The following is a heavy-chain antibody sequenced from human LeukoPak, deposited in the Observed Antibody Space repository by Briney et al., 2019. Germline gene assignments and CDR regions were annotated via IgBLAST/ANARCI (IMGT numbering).Heavy chain of an antibody. CDR1: GGSISSSNW. Sequence: SETLSLTCAVSGGSISSSNWWSWVRQPPGKGLEWIGEIYHSGSTNYNPSLKSRVTISVDTSKNQFSLKLNSVTAADTAVYYCAREGTARWFDPWGQGTPVTVSS. V-gene: IGHV4-4*02. CDR3: AREGTARWFDP. CDR2: IYHSGST. D-gene: IGHD1-14*01. J-gene: IGHJ5*02.